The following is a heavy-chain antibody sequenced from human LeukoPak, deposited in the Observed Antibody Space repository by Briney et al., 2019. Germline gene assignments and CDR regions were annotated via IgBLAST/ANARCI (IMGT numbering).Heavy chain of an antibody. V-gene: IGHV1-69*04. CDR2: IIPILGIA. CDR3: ARDHGLYSGYDSGDFDY. Sequence: GASVKVSCKASGGTFSSYAISWVRQGPGQGLEWMGRIIPILGIANYAQKFQGRVTITADKSTSTAYMELSSLRSEDTAVYYCARDHGLYSGYDSGDFDYWGQGTLVTVSS. D-gene: IGHD5-12*01. CDR1: GGTFSSYA. J-gene: IGHJ4*02.